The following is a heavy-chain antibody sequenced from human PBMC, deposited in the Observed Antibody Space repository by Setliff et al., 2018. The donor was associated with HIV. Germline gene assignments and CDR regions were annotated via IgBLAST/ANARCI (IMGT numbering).Heavy chain of an antibody. V-gene: IGHV3-21*01. J-gene: IGHJ3*02. D-gene: IGHD5-18*01. CDR2: ISSSSSYI. CDR1: GFTFSSYS. CDR3: TRDGQLWPDAFDI. Sequence: GSLRLSCAASGFTFSSYSMNWVRQAPGKGLEWVSSISSSSSYIYYADSVKGRFTISRDNAKNSLYLQMNSLTAEDTALYYCTRDGQLWPDAFDIWGQGTMVTVSS.